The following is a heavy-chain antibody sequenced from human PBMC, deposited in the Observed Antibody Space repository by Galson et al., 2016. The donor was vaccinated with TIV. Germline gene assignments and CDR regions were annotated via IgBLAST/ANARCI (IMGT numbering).Heavy chain of an antibody. CDR1: GGSISDYY. Sequence: ETLSLTCTVSGGSISDYYWSWIRQPPGKGLDWIGYVYYTGSTDYNPSLKSRVTISLDTSKNQVSLTLSSVTAADTAVYYCARRQLWFWYFDLWGRGTMVTVSS. CDR2: VYYTGST. J-gene: IGHJ2*01. CDR3: ARRQLWFWYFDL. D-gene: IGHD5-18*01. V-gene: IGHV4-59*08.